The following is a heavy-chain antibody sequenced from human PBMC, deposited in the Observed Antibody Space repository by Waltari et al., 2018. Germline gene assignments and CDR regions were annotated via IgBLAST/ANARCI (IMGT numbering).Heavy chain of an antibody. CDR1: GASLRNYF. J-gene: IGHJ4*02. CDR3: ARGYSNGYGPGDS. V-gene: IGHV4-34*01. Sequence: QVQLQQWGAGLVKPSETLSLTCAVYGASLRNYFWSWIRQAPGKGLEWIGEINHGGTTNYNPSLKTRVTISVDTSKSQVSLRLRSVTAADTAVYYCARGYSNGYGPGDSWGQGTLVTVSS. CDR2: INHGGTT. D-gene: IGHD5-18*01.